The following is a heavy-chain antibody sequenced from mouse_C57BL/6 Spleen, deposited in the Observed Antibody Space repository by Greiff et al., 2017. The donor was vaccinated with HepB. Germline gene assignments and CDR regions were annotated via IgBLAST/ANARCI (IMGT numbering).Heavy chain of an antibody. CDR2: ISGGGGNT. CDR3: ARPLYYGSSYGAMDY. V-gene: IGHV5-9*01. D-gene: IGHD1-1*01. J-gene: IGHJ4*01. CDR1: GFTFSSYT. Sequence: EVKVEESGGGLVKPGGSLKLSCAASGFTFSSYTMSWVRQTPEKRLEWVATISGGGGNTYYPDSVKGRFTISRDNAKNTLYLQMSSLRSEDTALYYCARPLYYGSSYGAMDYWGQGTSVTVSS.